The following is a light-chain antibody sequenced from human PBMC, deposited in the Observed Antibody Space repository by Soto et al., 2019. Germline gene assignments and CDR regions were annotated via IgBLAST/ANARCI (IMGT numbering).Light chain of an antibody. V-gene: IGKV1-5*03. CDR1: QDMSNW. Sequence: DIQMTQSPSTLSATVEDRVTITCRASQDMSNWLAWYQQKPGEAPKLLIYWASTLETGVPSRFSGSGSGTEFILTISSLQPDDFATYYCQLYNNYSWTFGQGTKVEIK. J-gene: IGKJ1*01. CDR3: QLYNNYSWT. CDR2: WAS.